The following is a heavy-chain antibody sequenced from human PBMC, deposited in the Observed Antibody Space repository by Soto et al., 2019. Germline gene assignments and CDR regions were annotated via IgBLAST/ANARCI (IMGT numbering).Heavy chain of an antibody. J-gene: IGHJ4*02. Sequence: QVQLQESGPGLVKPSETLSLTCTVSGDSISSYYWSWIRQPPGKGLEWIGYIYYSGSTNYNPSLKSRVTISVDTSKNQFSLKLSSVTAADTAVYYCARDIWGFDYWGQGTLVTVSS. V-gene: IGHV4-59*01. D-gene: IGHD3-16*01. CDR2: IYYSGST. CDR1: GDSISSYY. CDR3: ARDIWGFDY.